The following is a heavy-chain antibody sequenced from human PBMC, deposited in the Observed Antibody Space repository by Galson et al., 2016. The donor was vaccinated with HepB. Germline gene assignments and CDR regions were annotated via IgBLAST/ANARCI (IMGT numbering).Heavy chain of an antibody. CDR1: GYTFTSYA. CDR3: ARVYCSGGSCYSGDD. CDR2: INAGNGNT. D-gene: IGHD2-15*01. Sequence: SVKVSCKASGYTFTSYAMHWVRQAPGQRLEWMGWINAGNGNTKYSQKFQGRVTITRDTSASTAYMELSSLRSEDTDVYYCARVYCSGGSCYSGDDWGQGTLGTGS. J-gene: IGHJ4*02. V-gene: IGHV1-3*01.